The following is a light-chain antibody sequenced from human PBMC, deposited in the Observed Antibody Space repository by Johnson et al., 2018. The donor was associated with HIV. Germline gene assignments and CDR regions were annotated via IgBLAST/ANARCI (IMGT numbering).Light chain of an antibody. V-gene: IGLV1-51*02. CDR2: ENN. CDR1: SSNIGNNY. Sequence: QSVLTQPPSVSAAPGQKVTIFCSGSSSNIGNNYVSWYQQLPGTAPKLLIYENNKLPSGIPDRFSGSKSGTSATLGITGLQAGDEADYYCGTWHSALSGGGVFGTGTRVTVL. CDR3: GTWHSALSGGGV. J-gene: IGLJ1*01.